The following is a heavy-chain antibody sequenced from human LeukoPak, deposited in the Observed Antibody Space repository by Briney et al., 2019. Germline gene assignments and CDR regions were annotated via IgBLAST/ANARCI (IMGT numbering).Heavy chain of an antibody. CDR1: GYTFTSHG. D-gene: IGHD2-15*01. J-gene: IGHJ4*02. V-gene: IGHV1-18*01. CDR3: ARDRGSYCSGGTCYAPHIDY. CDR2: ISPYNGDT. Sequence: ASVKVSCKASGYTFTSHGLSWVRQAPGQGLEWMGRISPYNGDTKYAQKIQDRVTMTTDTTTGTAYMELRSLRSDDTAVYYCARDRGSYCSGGTCYAPHIDYWGQGTLVTVPS.